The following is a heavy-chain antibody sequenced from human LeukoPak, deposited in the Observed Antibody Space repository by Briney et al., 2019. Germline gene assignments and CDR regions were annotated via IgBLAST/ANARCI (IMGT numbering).Heavy chain of an antibody. Sequence: PSETLSLTCAVYGGSFSGYYWSWIRQPPGKGLEWIGEINHSGSTNYNPSLKSRVTMSVDTSKNQFSLKLSSVTAADTAVYYCARRGSSWKFDYWGQGTLVTVSS. J-gene: IGHJ4*02. CDR2: INHSGST. D-gene: IGHD6-13*01. CDR1: GGSFSGYY. CDR3: ARRGSSWKFDY. V-gene: IGHV4-34*01.